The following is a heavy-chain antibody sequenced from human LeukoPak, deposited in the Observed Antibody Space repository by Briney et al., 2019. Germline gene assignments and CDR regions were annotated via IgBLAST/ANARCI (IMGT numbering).Heavy chain of an antibody. CDR2: ISSSSSYI. Sequence: PGGSLRLSCAASGYPFSSYSNNWVRQAPGKGLGWVSSISSSSSYIYYADAVKGRFTISRDNAKNSLYLQMNNLRAEVTAVYYCARARLVGATYYYFDYWGQGTLVTVSS. CDR3: ARARLVGATYYYFDY. V-gene: IGHV3-21*01. J-gene: IGHJ4*02. D-gene: IGHD1-26*01. CDR1: GYPFSSYS.